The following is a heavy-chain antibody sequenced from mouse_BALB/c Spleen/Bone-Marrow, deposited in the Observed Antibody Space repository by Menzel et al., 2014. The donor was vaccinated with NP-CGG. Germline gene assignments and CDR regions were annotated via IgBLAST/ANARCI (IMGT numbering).Heavy chain of an antibody. J-gene: IGHJ3*01. D-gene: IGHD3-1*01. CDR3: TRLGSSGYGAY. Sequence: VKLQESGAELVRPGASVTLSCKASGYTFTDYEMHWLKQTPVHGLEWIGAIDPETGGTAYNQKFKGRATLTTDKSSSTAYRELRSQTSEDSAVYYCTRLGSSGYGAYWGQGTLVTVSA. CDR2: IDPETGGT. CDR1: GYTFTDYE. V-gene: IGHV1-15*01.